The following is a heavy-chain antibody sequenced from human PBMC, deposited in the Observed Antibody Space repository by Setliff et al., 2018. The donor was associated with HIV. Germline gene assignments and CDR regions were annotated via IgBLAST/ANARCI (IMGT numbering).Heavy chain of an antibody. D-gene: IGHD3-10*01. V-gene: IGHV3-7*01. CDR1: GFTFSSHW. CDR2: INQDGSEK. CDR3: ERAGLRGGDDAFGL. Sequence: GGSLRLSCAVSGFTFSSHWIVWVRQAPGKGLEWVANINQDGSEKNYVDSVTVRFTISNDNAKNSLFLQMNSMRVEDSAVYYCERAGLRGGDDAFGLWGRGTVVTVSS. J-gene: IGHJ3*01.